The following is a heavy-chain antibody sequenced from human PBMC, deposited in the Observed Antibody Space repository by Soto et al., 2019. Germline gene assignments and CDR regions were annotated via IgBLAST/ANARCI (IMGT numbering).Heavy chain of an antibody. V-gene: IGHV3-21*01. J-gene: IGHJ6*02. CDR2: ISSSSSYM. Sequence: EVQLVESGGSLVKPGGSLRLSCAASGFTVSSYSMNWVRQAPGKGLEWVSSISSSSSYMYYADSVKGRFTISRDNAKNSLYLQRHRLRAEDTAVYYCARDSEPLGMDVWGQGTTVTLSS. CDR3: ARDSEPLGMDV. CDR1: GFTVSSYS.